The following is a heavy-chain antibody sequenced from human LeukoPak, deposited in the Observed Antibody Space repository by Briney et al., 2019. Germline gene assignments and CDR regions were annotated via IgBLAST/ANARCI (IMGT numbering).Heavy chain of an antibody. D-gene: IGHD6-13*01. V-gene: IGHV1-2*02. Sequence: ASVKASCKASGYTFTGYYMHWVRQAPGQGLEWMGWINPNSGGTNYAQKFQGRVTMTRDTSISTAYMELSRLRSDDTAVYYCARKYSSSSHFDYWGQGTLVTVSS. CDR2: INPNSGGT. J-gene: IGHJ4*02. CDR1: GYTFTGYY. CDR3: ARKYSSSSHFDY.